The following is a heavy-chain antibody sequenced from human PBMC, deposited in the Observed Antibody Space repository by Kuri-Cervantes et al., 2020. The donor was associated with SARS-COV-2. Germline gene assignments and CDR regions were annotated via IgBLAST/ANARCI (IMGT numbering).Heavy chain of an antibody. V-gene: IGHV4-59*01. CDR3: ARDSGKWGWYSFDM. J-gene: IGHJ3*02. D-gene: IGHD6-13*01. Sequence: SETLSLTCTVSGGSISSYYWNWIRQSPGKGPEWIGNIYYSGITNYNPALKSRLTISVDTSKNQLSLRLNSVTAADTALYYCARDSGKWGWYSFDMWGQGTMVTVSS. CDR2: IYYSGIT. CDR1: GGSISSYY.